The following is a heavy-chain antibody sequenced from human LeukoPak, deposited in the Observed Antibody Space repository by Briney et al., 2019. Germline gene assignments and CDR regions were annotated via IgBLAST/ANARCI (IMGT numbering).Heavy chain of an antibody. CDR3: ARGGLWFGEINWFDP. CDR1: GGSINNGGYY. J-gene: IGHJ5*02. CDR2: IYYSGSS. V-gene: IGHV4-31*03. D-gene: IGHD3-10*01. Sequence: SETLSLTCTVSGGSINNGGYYWSWIRQHPGKGLEWIGYIYYSGSSYYNPSLRSRVTISVDTSKNHFSLKLSSVTAADTAVYYCARGGLWFGEINWFDPWGQGILVTVSS.